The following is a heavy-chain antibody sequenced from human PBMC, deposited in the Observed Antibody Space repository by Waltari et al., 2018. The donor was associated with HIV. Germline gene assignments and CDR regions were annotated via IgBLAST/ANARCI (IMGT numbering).Heavy chain of an antibody. J-gene: IGHJ4*02. Sequence: EVQLVESGGGLVQPGGSLRLSCAASGFTFSNYTMNWVRQDPGKGLEWVSYISRSSSSIFYADSVKGRFTISGDNAKNALYLQMNSLRVEDTAVYYCARDINGGWGYWGQGTLVTVAS. CDR3: ARDINGGWGY. CDR1: GFTFSNYT. V-gene: IGHV3-48*01. CDR2: ISRSSSSI. D-gene: IGHD7-27*01.